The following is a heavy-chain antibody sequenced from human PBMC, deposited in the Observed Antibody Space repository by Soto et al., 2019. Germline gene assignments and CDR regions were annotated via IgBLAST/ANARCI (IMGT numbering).Heavy chain of an antibody. CDR1: GFSLSTSGVG. D-gene: IGHD6-19*01. CDR3: AHKSAVAGLFDY. V-gene: IGHV2-5*02. CDR2: IYWDDDK. J-gene: IGHJ4*02. Sequence: QITLKESGPTLVKPTQTLTLTCTFSGFSLSTSGVGVGWSRQPPGKALEWLALIYWDDDKRYSPSLKSRLTITKDTSKNQVVLTMTNMNPVDTATYYCAHKSAVAGLFDYWGQGTLVTVSS.